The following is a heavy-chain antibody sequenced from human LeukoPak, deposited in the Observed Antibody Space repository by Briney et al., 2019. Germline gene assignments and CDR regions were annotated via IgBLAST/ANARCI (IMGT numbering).Heavy chain of an antibody. CDR1: GYSLTNYW. CDR3: ATPAIAGVAYGMDV. J-gene: IGHJ6*02. Sequence: GESLRISCKGSGYSLTNYWINWVRQMPGKGLEWMGKIDPSDSYTYYSPSFQGHVTISVDKSISTAYLQWSSLKASDTAIYYCATPAIAGVAYGMDVWGQGTTVTVSS. D-gene: IGHD6-13*01. CDR2: IDPSDSYT. V-gene: IGHV5-10-1*01.